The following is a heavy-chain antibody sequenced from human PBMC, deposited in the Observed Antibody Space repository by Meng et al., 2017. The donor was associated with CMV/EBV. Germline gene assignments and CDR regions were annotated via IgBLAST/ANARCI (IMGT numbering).Heavy chain of an antibody. J-gene: IGHJ6*02. CDR2: ISSSSSYI. D-gene: IGHD2-2*01. CDR3: ARSTKVVVPAAIHYYYGMDV. CDR1: GFTFSSYS. Sequence: GGSLRLSCAASGFTFSSYSMNWVRQAPGKGLEWVSSISSSSSYIYYAGSVKGRFTISRDNAKNSLYLQMNSLRAEDTAVYYCARSTKVVVPAAIHYYYGMDVWGQGTTVTVSS. V-gene: IGHV3-21*01.